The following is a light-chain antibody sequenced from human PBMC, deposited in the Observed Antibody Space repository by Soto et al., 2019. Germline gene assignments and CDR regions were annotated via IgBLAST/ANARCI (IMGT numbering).Light chain of an antibody. V-gene: IGKV3-15*01. CDR1: QSVSSK. CDR3: QQYNSWLWT. CDR2: GAS. J-gene: IGKJ1*01. Sequence: EIVLTQSPGTLSLSPGEGATLSCRASQSVSSKFAWYQQKPGQAPRLLIYGASTRATGIPARFSGSGSGTEFTLIISSLQSEDSAVYYCQQYNSWLWTFGQGTKVDI.